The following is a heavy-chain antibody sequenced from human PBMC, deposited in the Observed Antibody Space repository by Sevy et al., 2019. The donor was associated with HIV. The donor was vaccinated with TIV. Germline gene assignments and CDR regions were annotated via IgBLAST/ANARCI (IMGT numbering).Heavy chain of an antibody. D-gene: IGHD2-2*01. V-gene: IGHV1-69*13. CDR2: IIPIFGTA. Sequence: ASVQVSCKASGGTFSSYAISWVRQAPGQGLEWMGGIIPIFGTANYAQKFQGRVTITADESTSTAYVELSSLGSEDTAVYYCAFFKDIVVVPAAPGYGMDVWGQGTTVTVSS. J-gene: IGHJ6*02. CDR3: AFFKDIVVVPAAPGYGMDV. CDR1: GGTFSSYA.